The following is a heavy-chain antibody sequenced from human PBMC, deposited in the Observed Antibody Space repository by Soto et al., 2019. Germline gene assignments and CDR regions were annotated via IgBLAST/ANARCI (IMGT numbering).Heavy chain of an antibody. D-gene: IGHD2-15*01. V-gene: IGHV1-69*13. CDR1: GGTFSSYA. CDR2: IIPIFGTA. Sequence: SVKVSCKASGGTFSSYAISWVRQAPGQGLEWMGGIIPIFGTANYAQKFQGRVTITADESTSTAYMELSSLRSEDTAVYYCARDRYYCSGGSCYRGGAFEIWGQGTMVIVSS. CDR3: ARDRYYCSGGSCYRGGAFEI. J-gene: IGHJ3*02.